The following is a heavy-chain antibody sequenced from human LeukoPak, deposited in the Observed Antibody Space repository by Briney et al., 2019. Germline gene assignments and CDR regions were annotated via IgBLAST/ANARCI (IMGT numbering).Heavy chain of an antibody. D-gene: IGHD3-10*01. V-gene: IGHV4-31*03. J-gene: IGHJ5*02. Sequence: PSETLSLTCTVSGGSISSGGYYWSWIRQHPGKGLEWIGYIYYSGSTYYNPSLKSRVTISVDTSKNQFSLKLSSVTAADTAVYYCARGSRGVIITGYDWFDPWGQGTLVTVSS. CDR3: ARGSRGVIITGYDWFDP. CDR1: GGSISSGGYY. CDR2: IYYSGST.